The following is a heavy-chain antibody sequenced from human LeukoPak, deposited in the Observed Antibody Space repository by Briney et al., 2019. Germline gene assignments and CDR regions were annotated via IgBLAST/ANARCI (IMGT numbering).Heavy chain of an antibody. CDR1: GFTFSSYG. D-gene: IGHD1-1*01. CDR3: AKDTTRDYCYMDV. Sequence: GGSLRLSCAASGFTFSSYGMHWVRQAPGKGLEWVAFIRYDGSNKYYADSVKGRFTISRDNSKNTLYLQMNSLRAEDTAVYYCAKDTTRDYCYMDVWGKGTTVTVSS. V-gene: IGHV3-30*02. J-gene: IGHJ6*03. CDR2: IRYDGSNK.